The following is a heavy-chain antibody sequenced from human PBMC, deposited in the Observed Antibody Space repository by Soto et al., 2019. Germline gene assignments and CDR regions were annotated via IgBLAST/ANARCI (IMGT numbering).Heavy chain of an antibody. CDR2: ISGSGGST. Sequence: PGGSLRLSCAASGFTFSSYAMSWVRQAPGKGLEWVSAISGSGGSTYYADSVKGRFTISRDNSKNTLYLQMNSLRAEDTAVYYCAIRYDFWSGYSGFFDYWGQGTLVTVSS. CDR3: AIRYDFWSGYSGFFDY. CDR1: GFTFSSYA. J-gene: IGHJ4*02. V-gene: IGHV3-23*01. D-gene: IGHD3-3*01.